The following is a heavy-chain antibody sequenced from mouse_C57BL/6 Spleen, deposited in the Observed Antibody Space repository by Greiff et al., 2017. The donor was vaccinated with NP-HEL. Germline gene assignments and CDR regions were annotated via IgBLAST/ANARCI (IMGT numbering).Heavy chain of an antibody. D-gene: IGHD2-10*02. V-gene: IGHV1-82*01. CDR3: ARGGYGNYGYFDV. CDR1: GYAFSSSW. CDR2: IYPGDGDT. Sequence: QVQLQQSGPELVKPGASVKISCKASGYAFSSSWMNWVKQRPGKGLEWIGRIYPGDGDTNYNGKFKGKATLTADKSSSTAYMQLSSLTSEDSAVYFCARGGYGNYGYFDVWGTGTTVTVSS. J-gene: IGHJ1*03.